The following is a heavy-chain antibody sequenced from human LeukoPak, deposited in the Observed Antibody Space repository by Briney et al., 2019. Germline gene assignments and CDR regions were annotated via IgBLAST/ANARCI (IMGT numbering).Heavy chain of an antibody. CDR3: AKGAYCGGDCYSFFDY. CDR2: ISDSGVT. V-gene: IGHV3-23*01. D-gene: IGHD2-21*02. J-gene: IGHJ4*02. CDR1: GFTFDDYG. Sequence: GGSLRLSCAASGFTFDDYGMSWVRQAPGKGLEWVSIISDSGVTYNADSVKGRFTISRDNSQNTLYLQMNSLRAEDTALYYCAKGAYCGGDCYSFFDYWGQGTLVTVSS.